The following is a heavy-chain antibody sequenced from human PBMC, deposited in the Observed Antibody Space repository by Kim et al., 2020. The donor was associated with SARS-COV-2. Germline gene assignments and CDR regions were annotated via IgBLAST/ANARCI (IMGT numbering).Heavy chain of an antibody. D-gene: IGHD2-21*02. CDR3: ARGSGYCGGDCYATDY. CDR1: GGTFSSYA. Sequence: SVKVSCKASGGTFSSYAISWVRQAPGQGLEWMGGIIPIFGTANYAQKFQGRVTITADESTSTAYMELSSLRSEDTAVYYCARGSGYCGGDCYATDYWGQGTLVTVSS. J-gene: IGHJ4*02. CDR2: IIPIFGTA. V-gene: IGHV1-69*13.